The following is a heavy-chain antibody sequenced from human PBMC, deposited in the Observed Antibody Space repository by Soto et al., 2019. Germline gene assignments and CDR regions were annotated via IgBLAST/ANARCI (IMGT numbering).Heavy chain of an antibody. D-gene: IGHD2-8*02. CDR3: AKSAPWTRTGGTWRPFDY. J-gene: IGHJ4*02. CDR1: GFAFSSYV. CDR2: ISGSGGDT. Sequence: PGGSLRLSCAASGFAFSSYVMSWVRHAPGKGLEWVSAISGSGGDTNYADSVKGRFTISRDNSRNTLYLQMNSLRGEDTAIYYCAKSAPWTRTGGTWRPFDYWGQGTLVTVSS. V-gene: IGHV3-23*01.